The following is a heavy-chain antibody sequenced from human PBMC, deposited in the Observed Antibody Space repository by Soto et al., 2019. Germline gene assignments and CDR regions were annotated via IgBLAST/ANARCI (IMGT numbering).Heavy chain of an antibody. Sequence: QVQLVESGGGVVQPGRSLRLSCAASGFTFSSYGMHWVRQAPGKGLEWVAVISYDGSNKYYADSVKGRFTISRDNSKNTLYLQMNSLRAEDTAVYYCAKDLEGYGYNVWRQHEGYWGQGTLVTVSS. CDR1: GFTFSSYG. CDR3: AKDLEGYGYNVWRQHEGY. V-gene: IGHV3-30*18. CDR2: ISYDGSNK. D-gene: IGHD5-12*01. J-gene: IGHJ4*02.